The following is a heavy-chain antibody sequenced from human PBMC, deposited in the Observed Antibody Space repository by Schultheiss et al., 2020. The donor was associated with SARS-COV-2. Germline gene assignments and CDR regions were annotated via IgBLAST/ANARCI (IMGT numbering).Heavy chain of an antibody. J-gene: IGHJ4*02. CDR2: IYSGGST. D-gene: IGHD6-19*01. CDR3: AKEMDSSGWFSNFDY. CDR1: GFTFSDYY. V-gene: IGHV3-66*02. Sequence: GGSLRLSCVGSGFTFSDYYMSWVRQAPGKGLEWVSVIYSGGSTYYADSVKGRFTISRDNSKNTLYLQMNSLRAEDTAVYYCAKEMDSSGWFSNFDYWGQGTLVTVSS.